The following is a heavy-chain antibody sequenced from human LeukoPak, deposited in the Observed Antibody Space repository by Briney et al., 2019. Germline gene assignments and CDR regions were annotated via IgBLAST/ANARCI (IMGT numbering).Heavy chain of an antibody. CDR3: ARGPSDSVVVITRYFDL. J-gene: IGHJ2*01. CDR2: IHHSGRS. CDR1: ADSLSSGGHY. Sequence: PSQTLSLTCTVSADSLSSGGHYWAWIRQFPGKGLESIGFIHHSGRSRHNPSLKDRVAISVDTSKNQFSLKLSSVTAADTAVYYCARGPSDSVVVITRYFDLWGRGTLVTVSS. V-gene: IGHV4-30-4*08. D-gene: IGHD2-15*01.